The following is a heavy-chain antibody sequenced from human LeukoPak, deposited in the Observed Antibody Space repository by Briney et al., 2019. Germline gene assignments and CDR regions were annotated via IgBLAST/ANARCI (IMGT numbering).Heavy chain of an antibody. J-gene: IGHJ3*02. D-gene: IGHD3-9*01. CDR2: IIPIFGTA. CDR1: GGTFSSYA. Sequence: GASVEVSCKASGGTFSSYAISWVRQAPGQGLEWMGGIIPIFGTANYAQKFQGRVTITADESTSTAYMELSSLRSEDTAVYYCARVPLGPYYDILTGYYNGAFDIWGQGTMVTVSS. CDR3: ARVPLGPYYDILTGYYNGAFDI. V-gene: IGHV1-69*01.